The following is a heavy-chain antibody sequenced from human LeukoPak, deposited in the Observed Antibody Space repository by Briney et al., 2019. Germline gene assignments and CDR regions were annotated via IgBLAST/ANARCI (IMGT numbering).Heavy chain of an antibody. CDR1: GFTFSSYA. V-gene: IGHV3-30*04. D-gene: IGHD4-17*01. Sequence: GGSLRLSCAASGFTFSSYAMHWVRQAPGEGLEWVAVISYDGSNKYYADAVKGRFTISRDNSKNTLYLQMSSVRAEDTAIYYCAKMGRGYGDYYYFYGMDVWGQGTTVTVSS. CDR2: ISYDGSNK. CDR3: AKMGRGYGDYYYFYGMDV. J-gene: IGHJ6*02.